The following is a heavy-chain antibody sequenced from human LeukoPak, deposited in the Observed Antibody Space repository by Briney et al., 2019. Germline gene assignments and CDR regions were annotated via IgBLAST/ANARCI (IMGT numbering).Heavy chain of an antibody. CDR1: SASISSSPYF. J-gene: IGHJ4*02. Sequence: PSETLSLTCTVSSASISSSPYFWGWIRKSPGKGLEWIGSISYSGTTYYNPSLRSRVTISVDKSQNHFPLKLSYVTAPDPAVIFCAANSADYNTLGSSYKVWGQGTLVTVSS. CDR3: AANSADYNTLGSSYKV. CDR2: ISYSGTT. D-gene: IGHD3-10*01. V-gene: IGHV4-39*02.